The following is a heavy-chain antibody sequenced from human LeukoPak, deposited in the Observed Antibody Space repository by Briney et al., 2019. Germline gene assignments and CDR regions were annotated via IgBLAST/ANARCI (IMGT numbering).Heavy chain of an antibody. J-gene: IGHJ5*02. Sequence: SETLSLTCTVSGGSISSGTFYWGWIRQPPGKGLEWIGSIYYSGSTYYNPSLKSRVTISVDTSKNQFPLKLSSVTAADTAVYYCAREHGYGGNSDWFDPWGQGTLVTVSS. V-gene: IGHV4-39*06. CDR2: IYYSGST. D-gene: IGHD4-23*01. CDR3: AREHGYGGNSDWFDP. CDR1: GGSISSGTFY.